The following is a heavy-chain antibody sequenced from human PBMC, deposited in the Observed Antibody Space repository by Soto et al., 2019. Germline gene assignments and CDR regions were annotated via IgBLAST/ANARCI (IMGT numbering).Heavy chain of an antibody. V-gene: IGHV2-5*02. Sequence: QITLKESGPTLVQPTQTLTLTCTFSGFSLNTNAVGVAWIRQPPGKALEWLALLYWDDDKRYSPSLKSRLTIPTDTSKHQVVLTMTTMDPEDTATYYCAHRRVRDSSGENFDSWGQGTLVTVSS. CDR1: GFSLNTNAVG. D-gene: IGHD6-19*01. CDR3: AHRRVRDSSGENFDS. CDR2: LYWDDDK. J-gene: IGHJ4*02.